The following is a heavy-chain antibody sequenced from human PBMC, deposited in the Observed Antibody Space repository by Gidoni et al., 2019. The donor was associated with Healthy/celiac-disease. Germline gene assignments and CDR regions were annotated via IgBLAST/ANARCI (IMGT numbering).Heavy chain of an antibody. V-gene: IGHV3-74*01. J-gene: IGHJ6*03. Sequence: ELQLVAYGGGLVQPGGSLRLSCAASGFTFSSQGRPSARQAPGKGLVWVSRINSDGSSTSYADSVKGRFTISRDNAKNTLYLQMNSLRAEDTAVYYCARARLEWLRQPSYYYYYYMDVWGKGTTVTVSS. CDR3: ARARLEWLRQPSYYYYYYMDV. CDR1: GFTFSSQG. CDR2: INSDGSST. D-gene: IGHD3-3*01.